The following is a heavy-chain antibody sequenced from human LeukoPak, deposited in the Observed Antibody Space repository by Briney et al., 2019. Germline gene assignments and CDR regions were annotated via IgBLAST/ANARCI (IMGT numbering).Heavy chain of an antibody. CDR3: ARGPYSSNWYVDY. Sequence: GGSLRLSCTASPFTFSGYWMHWVRQAPGKGLVWVSRINSDGYSITYADSVKGRFTISRDSAKNSLYLQMNSLRAEDTAVYYCARGPYSSNWYVDYWGQGTLVTVAS. D-gene: IGHD6-13*01. J-gene: IGHJ4*02. V-gene: IGHV3-74*03. CDR2: INSDGYSI. CDR1: PFTFSGYW.